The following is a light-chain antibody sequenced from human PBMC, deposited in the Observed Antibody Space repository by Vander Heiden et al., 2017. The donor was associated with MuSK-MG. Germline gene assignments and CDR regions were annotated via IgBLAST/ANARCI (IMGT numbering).Light chain of an antibody. J-gene: IGKJ5*01. CDR2: GAS. CDR1: QSVSSSY. Sequence: EIVLTQSPGTLSLSPGERATLSCRASQSVSSSYLAWYQQKAGQAPRLLISGASSRATGFPDRFSGRGSGTDFTLTISRLEPEDFAVYYCQQYGSSPVITFGQGTRLESK. V-gene: IGKV3-20*01. CDR3: QQYGSSPVIT.